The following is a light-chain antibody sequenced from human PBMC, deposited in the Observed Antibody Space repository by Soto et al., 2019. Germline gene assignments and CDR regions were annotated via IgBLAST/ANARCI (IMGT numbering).Light chain of an antibody. CDR1: QTINIF. V-gene: IGKV1-39*01. Sequence: DIQLTQSPSSLSASVGDRVTITCRASQTINIFLNWYQQKPGKAPNLLIHGASTLASGVPSRFSGSGSGTDFTLTISGLQPDDFATYYCHQSHRSPWTFGQGTKVEI. CDR2: GAS. J-gene: IGKJ1*01. CDR3: HQSHRSPWT.